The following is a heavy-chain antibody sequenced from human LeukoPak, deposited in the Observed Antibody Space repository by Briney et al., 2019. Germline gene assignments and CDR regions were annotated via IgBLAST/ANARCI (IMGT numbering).Heavy chain of an antibody. CDR3: AKDRAGYSYGTFEA. J-gene: IGHJ4*02. Sequence: GGSLRLSCAASGFTFSNYAMTWVRQAPGKGLEWVSSITNTGATTYYADSVKGRFTISRANSKTTLYFQMNSLRVEDTAIYYCAKDRAGYSYGTFEAWGQGALVTVSS. CDR1: GFTFSNYA. V-gene: IGHV3-23*01. D-gene: IGHD5-18*01. CDR2: ITNTGATT.